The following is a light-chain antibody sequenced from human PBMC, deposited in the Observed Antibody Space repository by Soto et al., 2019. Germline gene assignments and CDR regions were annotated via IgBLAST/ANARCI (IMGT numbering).Light chain of an antibody. J-gene: IGLJ2*01. CDR2: DSN. CDR1: SSNIGNNF. V-gene: IGLV1-51*01. CDR3: GTWDSSLSVV. Sequence: QSVLTQPPSVSAAPGQKVAISCSGTSSNIGNNFVSWYQQLPGTAPKLLIYDSNKRPSGIPDRFSGSKSGTSATLDITGLQTGDEAVYYCGTWDSSLSVVFSGGTKLTVL.